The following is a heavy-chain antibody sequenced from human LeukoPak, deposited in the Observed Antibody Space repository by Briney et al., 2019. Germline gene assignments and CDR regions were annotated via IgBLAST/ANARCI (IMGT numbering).Heavy chain of an antibody. J-gene: IGHJ4*02. CDR3: ARDEDTSALSEY. CDR2: ISNNGGRT. D-gene: IGHD2/OR15-2a*01. V-gene: IGHV3-23*01. CDR1: GFSFSSNT. Sequence: GSLRLSCAGSGFSFSSNTMSWVRQAPGRGLEWVSAISNNGGRTDYADSVKGRFTISRDNSKSTLYLHMDSLRAEDTAVYYCARDEDTSALSEYWGQGTLVTVSS.